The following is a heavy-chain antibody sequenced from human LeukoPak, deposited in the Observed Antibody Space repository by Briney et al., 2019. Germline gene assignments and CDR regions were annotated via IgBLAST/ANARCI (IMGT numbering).Heavy chain of an antibody. V-gene: IGHV4-59*11. CDR1: GGSISFHY. J-gene: IGHJ2*01. CDR2: IHLSGST. D-gene: IGHD3-16*01. Sequence: SETLSLTCTVSGGSISFHYWSWIRQPPGKGLEWIGYIHLSGSTYYDPSLRSRVTISGDTSKNQFSLRLNSVTAADTAVYYCARGGVWYFDLWGRGTRVTVSS. CDR3: ARGGVWYFDL.